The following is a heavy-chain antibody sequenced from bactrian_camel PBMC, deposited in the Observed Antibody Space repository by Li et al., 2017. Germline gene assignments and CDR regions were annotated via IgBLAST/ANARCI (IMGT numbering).Heavy chain of an antibody. D-gene: IGHD6*01. Sequence: HVQLVESGGGLVQPGGSLRLSCAASGFTFSIHGMSWVRQAPGKGLEWVSSSSSGALSVVYADSVKDRFTISRDNAVNTLYLQLNSLKTEDTAMYYCAKAGGDSWYFGYEYNYWGQGTQVTVS. CDR3: AKAGGDSWYFGYEYNY. J-gene: IGHJ4*01. CDR1: GFTFSIHG. CDR2: SSSGALSV. V-gene: IGHV3S1*01.